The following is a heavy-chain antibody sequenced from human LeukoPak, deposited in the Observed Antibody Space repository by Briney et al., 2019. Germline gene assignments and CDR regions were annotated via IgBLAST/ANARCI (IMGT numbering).Heavy chain of an antibody. V-gene: IGHV1-2*02. CDR1: GYTFIDYY. CDR3: ARVKKLMPEFEF. D-gene: IGHD2-2*01. CDR2: INPNGGAT. J-gene: IGHJ4*02. Sequence: ASVKVSCKSSGYTFIDYYIHWVRQAPGQGIEWMGWINPNGGATKYAQKFQGRVSMTRGTSINTAYMDLTNLRSDDTAIFYCARVKKLMPEFEFWGQGTLVTVSS.